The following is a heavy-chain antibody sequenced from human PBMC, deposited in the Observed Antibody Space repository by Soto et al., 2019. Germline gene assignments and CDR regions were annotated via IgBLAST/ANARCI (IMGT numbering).Heavy chain of an antibody. J-gene: IGHJ4*02. CDR2: ISGSGGST. CDR3: AKARVGYCSGGSCYGGDDY. CDR1: GFTFSSCA. Sequence: GGSLRLSCAASGFTFSSCAMSWVRQAPGKGLEWVSAISGSGGSTYYADSVKGRFTISRDNSKNTLYLQMNSLRAEDTAVYYCAKARVGYCSGGSCYGGDDYWGQGTLVTVSS. V-gene: IGHV3-23*01. D-gene: IGHD2-15*01.